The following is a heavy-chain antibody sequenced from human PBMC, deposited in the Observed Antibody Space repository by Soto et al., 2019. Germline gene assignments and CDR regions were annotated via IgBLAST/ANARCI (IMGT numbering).Heavy chain of an antibody. CDR1: GFTFSSYA. CDR2: ISGSGGST. V-gene: IGHV3-23*01. J-gene: IGHJ4*02. Sequence: SLRLSCAASGFTFSSYAMSWVRQAPGKGLEWVSAISGSGGSTYYADSVKGRFTISRDNSKNTLYLQMNSLRAEDTAVYYCARGGGGGLFEHWGQGVLVTVSS. CDR3: ARGGGGGLFEH. D-gene: IGHD2-21*01.